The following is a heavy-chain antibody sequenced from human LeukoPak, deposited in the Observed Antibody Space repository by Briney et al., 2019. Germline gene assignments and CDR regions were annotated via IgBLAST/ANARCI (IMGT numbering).Heavy chain of an antibody. CDR1: GYTFTGYY. V-gene: IGHV1-2*02. D-gene: IGHD2-2*01. CDR3: ARVRIVVVPAAVWDY. J-gene: IGHJ4*02. CDR2: INPNSGGT. Sequence: PGASVKVSCKASGYTFTGYYMHWVRQAPGQGLEWMGWINPNSGGTNYAQKFQGRVTMTRDTSISTAYMELSRLRSDDTAVYYCARVRIVVVPAAVWDYWGQGTLVTVSS.